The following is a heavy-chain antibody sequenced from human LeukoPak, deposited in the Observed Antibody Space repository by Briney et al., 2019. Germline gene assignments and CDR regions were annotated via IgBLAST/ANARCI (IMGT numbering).Heavy chain of an antibody. CDR3: AKAGGYGDYYFDY. CDR1: GFTFNNNG. CDR2: IRYDGIYK. V-gene: IGHV3-30*02. J-gene: IGHJ4*02. Sequence: PGGSLRLSCAASGFTFNNNGMHWVRQAPGKGLEWVAFIRYDGIYKYYADSVKGRFTIFRDKSKTTLFLQMDSLRAEDTAVYYCAKAGGYGDYYFDYWGQGTLVTVSS. D-gene: IGHD4-17*01.